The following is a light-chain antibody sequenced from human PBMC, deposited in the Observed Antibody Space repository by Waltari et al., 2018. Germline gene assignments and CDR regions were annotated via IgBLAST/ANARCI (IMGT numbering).Light chain of an antibody. Sequence: QSVLIQPPSASGTPGQRVTLSCSGGSSNIASSTVNWYQQLPGTPPKLLIHSNEQRPSGVPDRISGSKSGTSASLAISGLQSEDEAHYFCAAWDGSLNGLVFGGGTELTVL. V-gene: IGLV1-44*01. J-gene: IGLJ2*01. CDR1: SSNIASST. CDR2: SNE. CDR3: AAWDGSLNGLV.